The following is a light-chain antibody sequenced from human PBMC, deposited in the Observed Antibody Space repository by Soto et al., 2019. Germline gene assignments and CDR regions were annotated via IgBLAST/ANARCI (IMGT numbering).Light chain of an antibody. CDR2: LNSDGSH. J-gene: IGLJ3*02. V-gene: IGLV4-69*01. CDR3: QTWGNGLLV. CDR1: SGHSSYA. Sequence: QSVLTQSPSASASLGASVKLTCTLSSGHSSYAIAWHQQQPEKGPRYLMKLNSDGSHSKGDGIPDRFSGSSSGAERYLTISSLQCGDGGDYYCQTWGNGLLVFGGGTKLTVL.